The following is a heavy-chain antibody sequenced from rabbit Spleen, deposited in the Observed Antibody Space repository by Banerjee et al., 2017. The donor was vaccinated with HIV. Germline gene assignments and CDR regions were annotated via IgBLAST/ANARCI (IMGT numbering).Heavy chain of an antibody. Sequence: EQLEESGGGLVKPEGSLTLTCKASGVSLNDKDVMCWVRQAPGKGLEWIACINIVTGKSVYASWARGRFTISKTSSTTVTLEMTGLTAADTATYFCARGSAAMTLVITGFYLNLWGQGTLVTVS. V-gene: IGHV1S45*01. J-gene: IGHJ4*01. D-gene: IGHD2-1*01. CDR1: GVSLNDKDV. CDR2: INIVTGKS. CDR3: ARGSAAMTLVITGFYLNL.